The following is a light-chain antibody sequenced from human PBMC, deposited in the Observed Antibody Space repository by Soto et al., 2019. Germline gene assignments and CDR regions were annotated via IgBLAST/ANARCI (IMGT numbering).Light chain of an antibody. Sequence: DIRRSQSPSSSSASVRVRVTITCGASQDINSWLTWYQQKPGKAPKVLIYIASRLQPGVPSRFSGRGSGTDFSLTIINLQPEEFATYFCQQPKSFPLTVGGGTKVDIK. V-gene: IGKV1-12*01. J-gene: IGKJ4*01. CDR1: QDINSW. CDR2: IAS. CDR3: QQPKSFPLT.